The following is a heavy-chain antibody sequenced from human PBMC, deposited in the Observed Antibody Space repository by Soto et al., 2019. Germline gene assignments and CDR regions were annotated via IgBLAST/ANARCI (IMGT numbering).Heavy chain of an antibody. J-gene: IGHJ6*02. D-gene: IGHD6-6*01. CDR3: AKALVYYYYGVDV. CDR1: GFTFNSYA. CDR2: ISGGVTTT. V-gene: IGHV3-23*01. Sequence: EVQLLESGGDLVQPGGSLRLSCAASGFTFNSYAMSWVRQAPGKGLEWVSTISGGVTTTYYADSVKGRLTISRDNAKTTLSLQMNSLRAEDTAVYYCAKALVYYYYGVDVWGQGTTVTVSS.